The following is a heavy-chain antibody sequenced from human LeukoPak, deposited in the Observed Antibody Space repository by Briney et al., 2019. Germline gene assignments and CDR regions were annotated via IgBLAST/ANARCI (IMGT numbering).Heavy chain of an antibody. CDR1: GYNFTTYG. Sequence: ASVKVSCKASGYNFTTYGFSWVRQAPGQGPEWMGWIIDYDGHTRYSEKLKGGITLTTDRSTSTVYMELRSLTYDDTAHYYCVREGIYPAFDLWGQGTLVSVSS. D-gene: IGHD3-16*02. CDR3: VREGIYPAFDL. CDR2: IIDYDGHT. V-gene: IGHV1-18*01. J-gene: IGHJ5*01.